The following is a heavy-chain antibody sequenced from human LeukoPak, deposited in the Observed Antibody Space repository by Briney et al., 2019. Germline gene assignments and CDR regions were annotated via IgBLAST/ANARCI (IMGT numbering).Heavy chain of an antibody. CDR1: GFTFSSYA. D-gene: IGHD3-16*02. Sequence: PGGSLRLSCAASGFTFSSYAMHWVRQAPGKGLEWVAVISYDGSNKYYADSVKGRFTISRDNSKNTLYLQMNSLRAEDTAVYYCARGALLAFRRVIGYWGQGTLVTVSS. V-gene: IGHV3-30*04. J-gene: IGHJ4*02. CDR3: ARGALLAFRRVIGY. CDR2: ISYDGSNK.